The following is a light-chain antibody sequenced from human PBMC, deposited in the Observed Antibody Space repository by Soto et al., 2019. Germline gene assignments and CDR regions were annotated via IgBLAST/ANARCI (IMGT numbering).Light chain of an antibody. Sequence: QPVLTQPASVSGSPGQSITISCTGTSSDVGSYNLVSWYQQHPGKAPKLMIYEGSKRPSGVSNRFSGSKSGNTASLTISGLQAEDEADYYCCSYAGSSTFYVFGIGTKVTVL. CDR2: EGS. CDR1: SSDVGSYNL. J-gene: IGLJ1*01. V-gene: IGLV2-23*01. CDR3: CSYAGSSTFYV.